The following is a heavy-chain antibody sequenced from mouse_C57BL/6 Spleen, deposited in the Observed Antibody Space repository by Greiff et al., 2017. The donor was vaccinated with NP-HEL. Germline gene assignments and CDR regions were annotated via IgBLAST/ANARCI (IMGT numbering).Heavy chain of an antibody. CDR2: IDPSDSYT. CDR3: ARNGNWDY. CDR1: GYTFTSYW. J-gene: IGHJ2*01. D-gene: IGHD2-1*01. Sequence: QVQLQQPGAELVKPGASVKLSCKASGYTFTSYWMQWVKQRPGQGLEWIGEIDPSDSYTNYNQKFKGKATLTVDTSSSTAYMQLSSLTSEDSAVYYCARNGNWDYWGQGTTLTVSS. V-gene: IGHV1-50*01.